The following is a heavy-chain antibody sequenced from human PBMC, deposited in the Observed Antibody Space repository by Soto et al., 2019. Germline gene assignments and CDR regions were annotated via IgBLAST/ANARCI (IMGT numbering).Heavy chain of an antibody. CDR1: GGSFSGYY. CDR2: INHSGST. V-gene: IGHV4-34*01. CDR3: ARGVGYCSGGSCYPSRIGL. D-gene: IGHD2-15*01. Sequence: SETLSLTCAVYGGSFSGYYWSWIRQPPGKGLEWIGEINHSGSTNYNPSLKSRVTISVDTSKNQFSLKLSSVTAADTAVYYCARGVGYCSGGSCYPSRIGLWGQGTLVTVSS. J-gene: IGHJ5*02.